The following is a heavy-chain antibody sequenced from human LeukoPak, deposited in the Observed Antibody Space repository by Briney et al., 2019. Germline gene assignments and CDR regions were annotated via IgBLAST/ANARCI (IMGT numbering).Heavy chain of an antibody. Sequence: GRSLRLSCAASGFTFNSYAMHWARQAPGKGLEWVAVISYDGSNKYYADSVKGRFTISRDNSKNTLYLQMNSLRAEDTAVYYCARVGKVITSDAFDIWGQGTMVTVSS. V-gene: IGHV3-30*04. D-gene: IGHD3-22*01. J-gene: IGHJ3*02. CDR2: ISYDGSNK. CDR3: ARVGKVITSDAFDI. CDR1: GFTFNSYA.